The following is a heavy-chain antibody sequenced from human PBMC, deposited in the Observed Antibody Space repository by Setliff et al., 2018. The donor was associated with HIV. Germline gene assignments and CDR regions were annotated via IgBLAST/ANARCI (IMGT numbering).Heavy chain of an antibody. CDR3: ARNFWNGPPDYYYYGMDV. Sequence: SETLSLTCTVSGDSISSYYWSWIRQPAGKGLEWIGRIYTSGTPNYNPSLKRRVTMSVDTSKNQFSLKLRSVTAADTAVYYCARNFWNGPPDYYYYGMDVGGQGTPVTVSS. D-gene: IGHD3-3*01. J-gene: IGHJ6*02. V-gene: IGHV4-4*07. CDR2: IYTSGTP. CDR1: GDSISSYY.